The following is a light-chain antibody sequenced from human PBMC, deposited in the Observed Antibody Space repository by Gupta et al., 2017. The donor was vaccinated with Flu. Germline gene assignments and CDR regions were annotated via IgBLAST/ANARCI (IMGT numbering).Light chain of an antibody. Sequence: DIQMTQSPSTLSASVGDRVTITCRASQSINSWLAWYQQKPGKAPKLLIYQASILETGVPSRFSGSGYGTEFSLTISCLQPDDFATYYCQHYSSYSGYSFGQGTKLEIK. CDR3: QHYSSYSGYS. V-gene: IGKV1-5*03. CDR1: QSINSW. J-gene: IGKJ2*03. CDR2: QAS.